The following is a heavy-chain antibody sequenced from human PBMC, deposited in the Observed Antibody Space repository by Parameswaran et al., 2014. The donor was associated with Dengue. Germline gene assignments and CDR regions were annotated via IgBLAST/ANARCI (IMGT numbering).Heavy chain of an antibody. J-gene: IGHJ4*02. V-gene: IGHV1-3*01. CDR3: AREDVDIVATPLFDY. CDR2: INAGNGNT. Sequence: WVRQAPGQRLEWMGWINAGNGNTKYSQKFQGRVTITRDTSASTAYMELSSLRSEDTAVYYCAREDVDIVATPLFDYWGQGTLVTVSS. D-gene: IGHD5-12*01.